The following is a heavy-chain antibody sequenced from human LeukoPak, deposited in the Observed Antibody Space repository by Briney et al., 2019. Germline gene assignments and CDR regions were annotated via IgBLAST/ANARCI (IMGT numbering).Heavy chain of an antibody. Sequence: PGGSLRLSCTPSGFSFGDYAVSWFRQAPGKGLEWIGFIGSKPYGGATEYAASVKGRFTISRDDSNSIAYLQMNSLKIEDTAVYYCSRTVVADPFDYWGQGTLVTVSS. D-gene: IGHD2-21*01. J-gene: IGHJ4*02. V-gene: IGHV3-49*03. CDR3: SRTVVADPFDY. CDR2: IGSKPYGGAT. CDR1: GFSFGDYA.